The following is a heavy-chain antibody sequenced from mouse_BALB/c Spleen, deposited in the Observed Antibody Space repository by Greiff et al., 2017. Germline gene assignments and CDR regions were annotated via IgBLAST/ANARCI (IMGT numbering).Heavy chain of an antibody. J-gene: IGHJ1*01. Sequence: QVQLKESGAELARPGASVKMSCKASGYTFTSYTMHWVKQRPGQGLEWIGYINPSSGYTNYNQKFKDKATLTADKSSSTAYMQLSSLTSEDSAVYYCARSGNWYFDVWGAGTTVTVAS. CDR3: ARSGNWYFDV. CDR1: GYTFTSYT. CDR2: INPSSGYT. V-gene: IGHV1-4*01.